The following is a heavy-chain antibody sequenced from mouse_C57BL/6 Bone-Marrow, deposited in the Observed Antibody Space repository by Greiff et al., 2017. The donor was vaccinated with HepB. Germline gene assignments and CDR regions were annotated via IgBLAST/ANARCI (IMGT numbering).Heavy chain of an antibody. CDR3: ARDYYGSLYYFDY. D-gene: IGHD1-1*01. CDR2: ISYDGSN. CDR1: GYSITSGYY. J-gene: IGHJ2*01. V-gene: IGHV3-6*01. Sequence: ESGPGLVKPSQSLSLTCSVTGYSITSGYYWNWIRQFPGNKLEWMGYISYDGSNNYNPSLKNRISITRDTSKNQFCLKLNSVTTEDTATYYCARDYYGSLYYFDYWGQGTTLTVSS.